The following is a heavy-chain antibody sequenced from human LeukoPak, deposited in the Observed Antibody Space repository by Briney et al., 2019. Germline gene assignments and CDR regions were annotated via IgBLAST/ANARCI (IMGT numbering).Heavy chain of an antibody. CDR3: AKASGTSSGWQIDFDY. CDR2: ISGSGGST. Sequence: QAGGSLRLSCAASGFTFSSYAMSWVRQAPGRGLEWVSAISGSGGSTYYADSVKGRFTISRDNSKNTLYLQMNSLRAEDTAVYYCAKASGTSSGWQIDFDYWGQGTLVTVSS. V-gene: IGHV3-23*01. J-gene: IGHJ4*02. D-gene: IGHD6-19*01. CDR1: GFTFSSYA.